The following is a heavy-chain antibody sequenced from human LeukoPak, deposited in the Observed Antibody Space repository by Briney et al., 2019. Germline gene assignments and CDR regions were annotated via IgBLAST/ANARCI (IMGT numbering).Heavy chain of an antibody. D-gene: IGHD6-6*01. J-gene: IGHJ4*02. CDR2: ISYDGSNK. V-gene: IGHV3-30-3*01. Sequence: GGSLRLSCAASGFTFSSYAMHWVRQAPGKGLEWVAVISYDGSNKYYADSVKGRFTISRDNSKNTLYLQMNSLRAEDTAVYYCAKVKLDYSSSSGLDYWGQGTLVTVSS. CDR3: AKVKLDYSSSSGLDY. CDR1: GFTFSSYA.